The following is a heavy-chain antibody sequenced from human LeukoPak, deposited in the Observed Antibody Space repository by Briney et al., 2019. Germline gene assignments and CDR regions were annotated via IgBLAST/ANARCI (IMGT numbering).Heavy chain of an antibody. J-gene: IGHJ3*02. V-gene: IGHV4-38-2*02. CDR1: GYSISSGYY. D-gene: IGHD2-21*02. CDR2: IYHTGNT. CDR3: ARGVYCGGDCYQGTGAFDI. Sequence: PSETLSLTCTVSGYSISSGYYWGWIRQSPGKGLEWIGSIYHTGNTYYNPSLKSRVSMSVDTSNNRFSLKLTSVAAADRAVYYCARGVYCGGDCYQGTGAFDIWGQGTLVIVSS.